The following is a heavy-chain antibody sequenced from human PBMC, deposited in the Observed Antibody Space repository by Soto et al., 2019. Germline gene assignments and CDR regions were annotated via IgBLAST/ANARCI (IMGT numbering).Heavy chain of an antibody. CDR3: ARDNVVVPAAIGKWFDP. CDR1: GYTFTSYG. J-gene: IGHJ5*02. V-gene: IGHV1-18*04. CDR2: ISAYNGNT. Sequence: ASVKVSCKASGYTFTSYGISWVRQAPGQGLEWMGWISAYNGNTNYAQKLQGRVTMTTDTSTSTAYMELRSLRSDDTAVYYCARDNVVVPAAIGKWFDPWGQGTLVTV. D-gene: IGHD2-2*02.